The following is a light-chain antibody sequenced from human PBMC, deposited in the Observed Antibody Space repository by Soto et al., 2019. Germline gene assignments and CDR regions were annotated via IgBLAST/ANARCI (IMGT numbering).Light chain of an antibody. Sequence: EIVLTQSPGTLSLSPGERATLSCRASQSVSSSYLAWYQQKPGQAPRLLIYGASSRATGIPDRFSGSGSGTDFTLTISRLEPEDVAVYSCLQYHNLWAFGQGTKVEI. CDR1: QSVSSSY. V-gene: IGKV3-20*01. CDR2: GAS. J-gene: IGKJ1*01. CDR3: LQYHNLWA.